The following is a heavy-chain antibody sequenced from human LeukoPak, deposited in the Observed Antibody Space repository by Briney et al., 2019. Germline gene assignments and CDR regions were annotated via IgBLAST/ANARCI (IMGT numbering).Heavy chain of an antibody. J-gene: IGHJ4*02. CDR1: RFTFSSYS. CDR3: TGTTSQSFDY. Sequence: KTWGSLLLSCAASRFTFSSYSMKWVRQAPGKGLEWVSSISSNSSYIYYADSVKGRFTISSDNAKNSLYLQMNSLRAEDTAVYYCTGTTSQSFDYWGQGTLVTVSS. D-gene: IGHD1-1*01. CDR2: ISSNSSYI. V-gene: IGHV3-21*01.